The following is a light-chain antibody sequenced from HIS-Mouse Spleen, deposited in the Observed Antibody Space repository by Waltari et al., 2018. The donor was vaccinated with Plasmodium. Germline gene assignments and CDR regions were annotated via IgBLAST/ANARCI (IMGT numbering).Light chain of an antibody. J-gene: IGLJ2*01. CDR2: DVS. CDR1: SSDVGGYNY. Sequence: QSALTQPPSASGSPGQSVTISCTGTSSDVGGYNYVSWYQQHPGKAPELMIYDVSNRPSGVSNRFSGSKAGHTASLTISGLQAEDEADYYCSSYTSSSTLVFGGGTKLTVL. CDR3: SSYTSSSTLV. V-gene: IGLV2-14*01.